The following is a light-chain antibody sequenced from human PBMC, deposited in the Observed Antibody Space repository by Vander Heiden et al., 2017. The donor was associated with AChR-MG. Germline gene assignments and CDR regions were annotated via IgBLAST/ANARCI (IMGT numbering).Light chain of an antibody. CDR3: QQRSSWPLT. V-gene: IGKV3-11*01. J-gene: IGKJ4*01. Sequence: EIVLTQSPATLSLSPGERATLSCRASQSGRSYLAWYQQKPGQAPRLLIYSASNRATGIPARFSGSGSGTDFTLTISSLEPEDFAVYYCQQRSSWPLTFGGGTKVEI. CDR2: SAS. CDR1: QSGRSY.